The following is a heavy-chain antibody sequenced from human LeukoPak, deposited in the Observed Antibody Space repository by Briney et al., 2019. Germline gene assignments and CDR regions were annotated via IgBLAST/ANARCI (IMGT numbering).Heavy chain of an antibody. CDR3: ARDLANYDYIWGSYRYTVSWFDP. J-gene: IGHJ5*02. Sequence: ASVKVSCKASGYTFTSYGISWVRQAPGQGLEWMGWISAYNGNTNYAQKLQGRVTMTTDTSTSTAYMELRSLRSDDTAVYYCARDLANYDYIWGSYRYTVSWFDPWGQGTLVTVSS. CDR1: GYTFTSYG. D-gene: IGHD3-16*02. CDR2: ISAYNGNT. V-gene: IGHV1-18*01.